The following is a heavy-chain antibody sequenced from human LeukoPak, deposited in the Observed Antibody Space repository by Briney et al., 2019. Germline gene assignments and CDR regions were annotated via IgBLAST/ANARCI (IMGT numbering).Heavy chain of an antibody. D-gene: IGHD5-18*01. CDR1: GFTFSSYA. CDR3: AKLFSYGLLPYFDY. V-gene: IGHV3-23*01. Sequence: GGSLRLSCAAPGFTFSSYAMSWVRQAPGKGLEWVSAISGSGGSTYYADSVKGRFTISRDNSKNTQYLQMNSLRVEDTAVYYCAKLFSYGLLPYFDYWGQGTLVTVSA. CDR2: ISGSGGST. J-gene: IGHJ4*02.